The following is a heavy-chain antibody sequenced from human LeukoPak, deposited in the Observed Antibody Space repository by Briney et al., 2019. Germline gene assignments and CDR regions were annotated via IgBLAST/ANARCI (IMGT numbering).Heavy chain of an antibody. CDR2: IYYSGST. CDR3: ALGARGAFDI. V-gene: IGHV4-59*01. J-gene: IGHJ3*02. D-gene: IGHD3-16*01. Sequence: PSETLSLTCTVSGGSISSYYWSWIRQPPGKGLEWIGYIYYSGSTNYNPSLKSRVTISVDTSKDQFSLKLSSVTAADTAVYYCALGARGAFDIWGQGTMVTVSS. CDR1: GGSISSYY.